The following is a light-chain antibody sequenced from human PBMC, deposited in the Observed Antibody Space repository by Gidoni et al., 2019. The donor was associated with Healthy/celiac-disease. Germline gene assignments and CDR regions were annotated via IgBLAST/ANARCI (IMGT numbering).Light chain of an antibody. V-gene: IGLV2-14*01. Sequence: QSALTPPASVSGSPGPSITISCTGTSRDVGGYNYVSWYQQHPGKAPKLMIYEVSTRPSGVSNRFSGSKSGNTASLTISGLQAEDEADYYCSSYTSSSTVVFGGGTKLTVL. J-gene: IGLJ2*01. CDR3: SSYTSSSTVV. CDR1: SRDVGGYNY. CDR2: EVS.